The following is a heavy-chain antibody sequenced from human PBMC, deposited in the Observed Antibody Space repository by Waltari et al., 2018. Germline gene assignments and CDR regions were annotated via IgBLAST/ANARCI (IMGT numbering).Heavy chain of an antibody. CDR2: IKKDGGEK. CDR3: ARDRGYCGGDCYKNLDS. D-gene: IGHD2-21*01. Sequence: EVQLVESGGGLVQPGGSLRLSCAAFGLTFSDYWMTWVRQAPGKGLEWVANIKKDGGEKYYVDSVKGRFTVSRDNAKNSLYLQMSSLRAEDTAVYYCARDRGYCGGDCYKNLDSWGQGTLVAVSS. V-gene: IGHV3-7*01. CDR1: GLTFSDYW. J-gene: IGHJ4*02.